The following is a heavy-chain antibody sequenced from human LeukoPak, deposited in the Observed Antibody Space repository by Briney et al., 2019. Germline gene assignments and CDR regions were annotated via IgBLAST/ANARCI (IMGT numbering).Heavy chain of an antibody. J-gene: IGHJ4*02. Sequence: PSETLSLTCTVSGGSISNYYWSWMRQPPGKGLEWIGYIYYSGSTNYSPSLKSRVTISVDTSKNQLSLKLSSVTAADTAVYYCARAAWGSTSCYDYWGQGTLVTVSS. CDR3: ARAAWGSTSCYDY. CDR1: GGSISNYY. D-gene: IGHD2-2*01. V-gene: IGHV4-59*01. CDR2: IYYSGST.